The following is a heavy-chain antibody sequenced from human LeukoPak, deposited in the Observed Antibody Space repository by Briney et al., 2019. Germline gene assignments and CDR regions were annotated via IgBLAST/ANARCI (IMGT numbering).Heavy chain of an antibody. CDR2: IIYRGNT. J-gene: IGHJ6*03. D-gene: IGHD6-13*01. CDR3: ARGNHGRQLGYHYYYMDV. V-gene: IGHV4-59*01. CDR1: GGSISSYY. Sequence: PSETLSLTCTVSGGSISSYYWNWIRQPPGKGLEWIGYIIYRGNTNYNPSLKSRVTISVDTSKNQFSLSLSSVTAADTAVYYCARGNHGRQLGYHYYYMDVWGKGTTVTVSS.